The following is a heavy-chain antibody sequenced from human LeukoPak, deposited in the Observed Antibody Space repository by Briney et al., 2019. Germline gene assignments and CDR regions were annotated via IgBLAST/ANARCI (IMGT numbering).Heavy chain of an antibody. CDR3: ARGELDYPNVYYYMDV. CDR1: GGSISSGSYY. CDR2: IYTSGST. Sequence: SETRSLTCTVSGGSISSGSYYWSWIRQPAGKGLEWIGRIYTSGSTNYNPSLKSRVTISVDTSKNQFSLKLSSVTAADTAVYYCARGELDYPNVYYYMDVWGKGTTVTVSS. V-gene: IGHV4-61*02. J-gene: IGHJ6*03. D-gene: IGHD4-11*01.